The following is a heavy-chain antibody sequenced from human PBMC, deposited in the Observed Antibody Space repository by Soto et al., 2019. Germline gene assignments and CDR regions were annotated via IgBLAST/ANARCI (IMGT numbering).Heavy chain of an antibody. V-gene: IGHV5-51*01. CDR1: GYTFTSYW. CDR2: IYPGDSDT. J-gene: IGHJ6*02. CDR3: ARTSFAGRCYYSGMDV. Sequence: PGESLKISCKGSGYTFTSYWIGWVRQMPGKGLEWMGIIYPGDSDTRYSPSFQGQVTMSADRSINTAYLHWSSLKASDTAVYYCARTSFAGRCYYSGMDVWGQGTTVTVSS. D-gene: IGHD3-16*01.